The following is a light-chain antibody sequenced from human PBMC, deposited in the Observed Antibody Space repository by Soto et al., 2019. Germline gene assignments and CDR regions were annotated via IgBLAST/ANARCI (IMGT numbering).Light chain of an antibody. V-gene: IGLV2-23*02. CDR3: CSYAGSRIPFV. CDR2: EVT. J-gene: IGLJ1*01. Sequence: QSALTQPASVSGSPGQSITISCTGTSSDVGGYDLVSWYQQNPDKAPKLLIYEVTKRPSGISDRFSGSQSGNTASLTISGLQAEDEADYYCCSYAGSRIPFVFGTVTKLTVL. CDR1: SSDVGGYDL.